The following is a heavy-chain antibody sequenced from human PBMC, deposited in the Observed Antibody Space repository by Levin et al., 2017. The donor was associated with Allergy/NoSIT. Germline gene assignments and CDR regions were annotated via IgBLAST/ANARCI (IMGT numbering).Heavy chain of an antibody. V-gene: IGHV3-23*01. Sequence: GGSLRLSCAASGFIFSSYAMTWVRQAPGKGLEWVSSIGTNGRTYYADSVKGRFTISRDNSKNSLNLQMDSLRADDTAVYPWAEGGIGEAAGLDYWGQGTLVTVSS. J-gene: IGHJ4*02. CDR2: IGTNGRT. CDR1: GFIFSSYA. CDR3: AEGGIGEAAGLDY. D-gene: IGHD3-16*01.